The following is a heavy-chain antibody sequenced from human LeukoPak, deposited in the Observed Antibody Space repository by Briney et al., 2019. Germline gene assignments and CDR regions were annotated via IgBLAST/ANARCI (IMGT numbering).Heavy chain of an antibody. CDR1: GGSTSGYY. Sequence: SETLFLTWTVAGGSTSGYYWSWIRMPPRKGLEWMGYIPYSGTTNYNPSLKSRVTISVDTSNSQFSLKLSSLTASDTAVYYCAGEEGGRSGLHDYWGQGTLVTVSS. CDR3: AGEEGGRSGLHDY. CDR2: IPYSGTT. D-gene: IGHD3-22*01. V-gene: IGHV4-59*01. J-gene: IGHJ4*02.